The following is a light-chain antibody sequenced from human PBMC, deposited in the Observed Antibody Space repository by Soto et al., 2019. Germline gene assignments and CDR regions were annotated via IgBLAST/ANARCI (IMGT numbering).Light chain of an antibody. J-gene: IGKJ1*01. Sequence: TQSPSTLSASVGDRITITCRASQSISDTLAWYQQKPGQAPRLLIYGASNRATGIPDRFSGSGSGTDFTLTISRLEPEDFAVYYSQQYGSSGTFGQGTKVDI. CDR2: GAS. V-gene: IGKV3-20*01. CDR3: QQYGSSGT. CDR1: QSISDT.